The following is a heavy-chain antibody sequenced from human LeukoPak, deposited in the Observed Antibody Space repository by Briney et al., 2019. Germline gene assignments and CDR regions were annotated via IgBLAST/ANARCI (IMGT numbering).Heavy chain of an antibody. CDR2: IDTKGTRT. Sequence: GGSLRLSCAASGFILSNCAMTWVRQAPGKGLEWVSGIDTKGTRTYYADSVKGRFTISRDNSKNTLFLQMNSLRAEDTAVYYCVKEVVATIPPFWGQGTLVTVSS. V-gene: IGHV3-23*01. CDR1: GFILSNCA. CDR3: VKEVVATIPPF. D-gene: IGHD5-12*01. J-gene: IGHJ4*02.